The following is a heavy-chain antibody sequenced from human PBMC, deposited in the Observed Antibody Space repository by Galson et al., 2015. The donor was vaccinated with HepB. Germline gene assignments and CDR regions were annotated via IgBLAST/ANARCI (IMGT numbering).Heavy chain of an antibody. Sequence: SLRLSCAASGFTFSTYWMYWVRQAPGKGLEWVAAIKTDGSDKYYADSVKGRCTISRDNAVNSLYLQINSLRNEDTAVYYCAKDHITGWSFDSWGQGTLVTVSS. J-gene: IGHJ4*02. D-gene: IGHD6-19*01. CDR1: GFTFSTYW. CDR3: AKDHITGWSFDS. V-gene: IGHV3-7*03. CDR2: IKTDGSDK.